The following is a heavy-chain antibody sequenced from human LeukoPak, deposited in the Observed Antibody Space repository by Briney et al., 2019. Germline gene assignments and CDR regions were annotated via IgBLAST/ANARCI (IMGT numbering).Heavy chain of an antibody. D-gene: IGHD5-24*01. J-gene: IGHJ4*02. CDR3: ARGDGYNFFDY. CDR1: GFSVTNNY. V-gene: IGHV3-53*01. Sequence: GSLRLSCAVSGFSVTNNYMSWVRQAPGKGLEWVSVFYVGGATYYADSVKGRFTISRDNSENTLYLQMKSPRAEDTAVYYCARGDGYNFFDYWGQGTLVTVSS. CDR2: FYVGGAT.